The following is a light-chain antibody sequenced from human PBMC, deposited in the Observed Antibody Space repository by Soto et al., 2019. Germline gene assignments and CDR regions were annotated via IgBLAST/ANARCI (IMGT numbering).Light chain of an antibody. CDR3: QQYGSSPIT. CDR1: QSLLHSNEKTY. CDR2: GAS. Sequence: DIVMTQTPLSLSVTPGKPASISCKSSQSLLHSNEKTYVYWYQQKPGQPPRLLIYGASSRATGIPDRFSGSGSGTDFTLTISRLEPEDFAVYYCQQYGSSPITFGQGTRLEIK. J-gene: IGKJ5*01. V-gene: IGKV2-29*01.